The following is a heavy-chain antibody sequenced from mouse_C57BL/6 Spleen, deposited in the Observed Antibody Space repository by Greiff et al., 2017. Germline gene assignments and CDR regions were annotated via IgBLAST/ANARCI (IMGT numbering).Heavy chain of an antibody. CDR2: GQGLDGIG. Sequence: QVQLQQSGPELARPWASVKISCQAFYTFSRRVHFAIRDTNYWMQWVKKRPGQGLDGIGAFYPGNGDTSYNQKFKGQATLTADISPSTAYMQLSSLTSEDSAVYFCALDDYDEGFAYWGQGTLVTVSA. CDR1: YTFSRRVH. J-gene: IGHJ3*01. V-gene: IGHV1-87*01. CDR3: SEDSAVYFCALDDYDEGFAY. D-gene: IGHD2-4*01.